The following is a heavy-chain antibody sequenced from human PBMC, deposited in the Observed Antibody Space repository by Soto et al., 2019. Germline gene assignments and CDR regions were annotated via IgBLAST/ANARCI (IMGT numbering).Heavy chain of an antibody. Sequence: EVQLVESGGGLVQPGGSLRLSCAASGFTVSSNYMSWVRQAPGKGLEWVSVIYSGGSAYYADSVKGRFTISRDNSKNTLYLQINSLRAEDTAVYSGARHDYSKVGGNFDSWGKGTLVT. D-gene: IGHD3-16*01. CDR2: IYSGGSA. CDR1: GFTVSSNY. CDR3: ARHDYSKVGGNFDS. V-gene: IGHV3-66*04. J-gene: IGHJ4*02.